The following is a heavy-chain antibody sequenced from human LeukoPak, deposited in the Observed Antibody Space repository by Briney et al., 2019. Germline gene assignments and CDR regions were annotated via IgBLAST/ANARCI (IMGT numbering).Heavy chain of an antibody. CDR2: IYHNGST. J-gene: IGHJ4*02. D-gene: IGHD4/OR15-4a*01. Sequence: PSETLSLTCTVSGYSISSGYYWGWIRQPPGKGLEWIGSIYHNGSTYYNPSLKSRVTISVDTSKNQFSLKLSSVTAADTAVYYCARRAGAYSHPYDYWGQGTLVTVSS. CDR3: ARRAGAYSHPYDY. V-gene: IGHV4-38-2*02. CDR1: GYSISSGYY.